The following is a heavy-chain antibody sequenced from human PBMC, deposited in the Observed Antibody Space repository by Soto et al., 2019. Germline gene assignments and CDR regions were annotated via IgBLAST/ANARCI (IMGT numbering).Heavy chain of an antibody. CDR1: GFTFSSYG. CDR3: AKDSVEYSSSSGVYYYYGMDV. Sequence: SLKISCAASGFTFSSYGMHWVRQAPGKGLEWVAVISYDGSNKYYADSVKGRFTISRDNSKNTLYLQMNSLRAEDTAVYYCAKDSVEYSSSSGVYYYYGMDVWGQGTTVTVSS. J-gene: IGHJ6*02. CDR2: ISYDGSNK. D-gene: IGHD6-6*01. V-gene: IGHV3-30*18.